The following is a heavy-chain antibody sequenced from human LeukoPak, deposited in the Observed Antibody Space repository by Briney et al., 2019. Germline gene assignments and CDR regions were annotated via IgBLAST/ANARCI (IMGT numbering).Heavy chain of an antibody. J-gene: IGHJ3*02. CDR1: GFTFSNAW. CDR2: IKSKTDGGTT. V-gene: IGHV3-15*01. Sequence: GGSLRLSCAASGFTFSNAWMSWVRQAPGKGLEWVGRIKSKTDGGTTDYAAPVKGRFTISRDDSKNTLYLQMNSLKTEDTAVYYCTTDEPPYRQRRGYSYGRRVRALDIWGQGTMVTVSS. D-gene: IGHD5-18*01. CDR3: TTDEPPYRQRRGYSYGRRVRALDI.